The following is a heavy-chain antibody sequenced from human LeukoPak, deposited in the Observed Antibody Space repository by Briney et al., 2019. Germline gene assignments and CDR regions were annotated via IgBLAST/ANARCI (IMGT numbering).Heavy chain of an antibody. J-gene: IGHJ4*02. CDR2: IYYSGST. Sequence: SETLSLTCTVSGGSISSYYWTWIRQPPGKGLEWIGYIYYSGSTNYTPSLRSRVTISLDTSKNQFSLSLGSVTAADTAVYYCAKLVSSGWYYDYWGQGTLVTVSS. V-gene: IGHV4-59*08. CDR1: GGSISSYY. D-gene: IGHD6-19*01. CDR3: AKLVSSGWYYDY.